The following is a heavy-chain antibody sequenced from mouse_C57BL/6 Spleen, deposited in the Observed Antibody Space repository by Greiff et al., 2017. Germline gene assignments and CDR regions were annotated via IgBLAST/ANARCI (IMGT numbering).Heavy chain of an antibody. V-gene: IGHV5-17*01. CDR2: ISSGSSTI. CDR1: GFTFSDYG. J-gene: IGHJ3*01. D-gene: IGHD6-5*01. CDR3: ARGLGYGTLAY. Sequence: EVKVVESGGGLVKPGGSLKLSCAASGFTFSDYGMHWVRQAPEKGLEWVAYISSGSSTIYYADTVKGRFTISRDNAKNTLFLQMTSLRSEDTAMYYCARGLGYGTLAYWGQGTLVTVSA.